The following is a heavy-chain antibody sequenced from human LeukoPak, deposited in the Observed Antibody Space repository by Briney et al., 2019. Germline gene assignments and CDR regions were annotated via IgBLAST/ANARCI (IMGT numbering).Heavy chain of an antibody. CDR3: ARDIDPYDSSGYPWDYFDY. Sequence: PSETLSLTCTVSGYSISSGYYWGWIRQPPGKGLEWIGSIYHSGSTYYNPSLKSRVTISVDTSKNQFSLKLSSVTAADTAVYYCARDIDPYDSSGYPWDYFDYWGQGTLVTVSS. CDR1: GYSISSGYY. D-gene: IGHD3-22*01. V-gene: IGHV4-38-2*02. CDR2: IYHSGST. J-gene: IGHJ4*02.